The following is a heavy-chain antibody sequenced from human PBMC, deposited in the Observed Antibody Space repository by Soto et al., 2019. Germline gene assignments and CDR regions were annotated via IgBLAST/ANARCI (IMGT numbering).Heavy chain of an antibody. D-gene: IGHD3-10*01. J-gene: IGHJ5*02. CDR3: ARSGRVHGSGSYYGVDP. CDR1: GYTFTSYA. CDR2: INAGNGNT. V-gene: IGHV1-3*01. Sequence: GASVKVSCKASGYTFTSYAMQWVRQAPGQRLEWMGWINAGNGNTKYSQKFQGRVTITRDTSASTAYMELSSLRSEDTAVYYCARSGRVHGSGSYYGVDPWGQGTLVTVSS.